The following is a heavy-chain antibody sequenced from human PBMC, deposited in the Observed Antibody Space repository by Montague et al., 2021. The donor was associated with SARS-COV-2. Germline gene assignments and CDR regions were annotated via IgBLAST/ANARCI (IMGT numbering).Heavy chain of an antibody. CDR3: ARVRYYGSGTSLGMDV. J-gene: IGHJ6*02. D-gene: IGHD3-10*01. Sequence: SETLSLTCAVDGGSFSGYYWSWIRQPPGKGLEWIGEINHSGSTNYNPSFKSRVTISVDTSKNQFSLKLSSVTAADTAVYYCARVRYYGSGTSLGMDVWGQGTTVTVSS. V-gene: IGHV4-34*01. CDR1: GGSFSGYY. CDR2: INHSGST.